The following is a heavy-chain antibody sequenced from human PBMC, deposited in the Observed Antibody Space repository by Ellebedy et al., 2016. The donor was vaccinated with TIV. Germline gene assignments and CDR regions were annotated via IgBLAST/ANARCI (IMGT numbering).Heavy chain of an antibody. CDR2: IFYTGST. V-gene: IGHV4-39*07. Sequence: MPSETLSLTCTVSGGSISSSDYYWGWIRQPPGKGLEWLGSIFYTGSTYYNPSLKSRVTMSVDTSKNQFSLKVRSVTAADTAVYYCARGIAYTTSWDDYWSFDLWGRGTLVTVSS. J-gene: IGHJ2*01. CDR3: ARGIAYTTSWDDYWSFDL. CDR1: GGSISSSDYY. D-gene: IGHD6-13*01.